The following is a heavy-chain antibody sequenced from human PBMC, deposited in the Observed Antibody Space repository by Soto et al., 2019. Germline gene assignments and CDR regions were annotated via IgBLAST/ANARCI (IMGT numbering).Heavy chain of an antibody. CDR3: ARDKWTYYYDSSGYGYFDY. D-gene: IGHD3-22*01. Sequence: ASVKVSCKASGYTFTSYGISWVRQAPGQGLEWMGWISAYNGNTNYAQKLQGRVTMTTDTSTSTVYMELRSLRSDDTAVYYCARDKWTYYYDSSGYGYFDYWGQGTLVTVSS. J-gene: IGHJ4*02. CDR2: ISAYNGNT. V-gene: IGHV1-18*01. CDR1: GYTFTSYG.